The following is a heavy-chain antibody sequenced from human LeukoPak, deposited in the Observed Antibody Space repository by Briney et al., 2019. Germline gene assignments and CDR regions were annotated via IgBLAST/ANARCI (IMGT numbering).Heavy chain of an antibody. J-gene: IGHJ4*02. CDR2: IVGTGVSR. CDR3: ATCPPNLWHIVVVIAIPGI. Sequence: GGSLRLSCAASGFTFSSHAMSWVRQAPGKGLEWVSSIVGTGVSRDYADSVKGRFTVSRDNSKNTLYLQMNSLGAEDTAVYYCATCPPNLWHIVVVIAIPGIWGQGTLVTVSS. D-gene: IGHD2-21*01. CDR1: GFTFSSHA. V-gene: IGHV3-23*01.